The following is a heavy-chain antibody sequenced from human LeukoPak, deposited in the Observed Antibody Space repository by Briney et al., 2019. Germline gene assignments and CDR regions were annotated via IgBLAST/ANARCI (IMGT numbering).Heavy chain of an antibody. Sequence: GGSLRLSCGTSGFTFSDYALHWVRQAPGKGLEWVAVISFDGGKTTYADSVRGRFTISRDNSKDTLYLQMSGLRGEDTAIYYCAKGSYRDYWGQGTLVSVSS. CDR2: ISFDGGKT. V-gene: IGHV3-30-3*01. CDR1: GFTFSDYA. J-gene: IGHJ4*03. CDR3: AKGSYRDY.